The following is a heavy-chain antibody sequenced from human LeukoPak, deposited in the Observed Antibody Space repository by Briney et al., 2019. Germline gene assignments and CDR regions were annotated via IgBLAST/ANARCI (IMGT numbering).Heavy chain of an antibody. CDR3: ARGVEPLAANTLAY. V-gene: IGHV3-53*01. D-gene: IGHD1-14*01. CDR2: LYSDGNT. CDR1: GFTVITND. Sequence: GGYLRLSCAASGFTVITNDMTLVRQAPGKGLEWVSVLYSDGNTKYADSVQGRFTISRDNSKNTLYLEMNSLSPDDTAVYYCARGVEPLAANTLAYWGQGTLVTVSS. J-gene: IGHJ4*02.